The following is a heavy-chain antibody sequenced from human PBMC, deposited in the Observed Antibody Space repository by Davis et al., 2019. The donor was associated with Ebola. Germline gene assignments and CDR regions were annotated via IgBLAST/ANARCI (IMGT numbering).Heavy chain of an antibody. CDR1: GGSISGHY. J-gene: IGHJ4*02. CDR2: IYYSGNT. Sequence: PGGSLRLSCTVSGGSISGHYWSWIRQSPGKGLEWIGYIYYSGNTSYNPSLKSRVIISVDTSKNQLSLKLSSVTAADTAVYYCTREFTSQSDHWGQGTLVTVSS. CDR3: TREFTSQSDH. V-gene: IGHV4-59*11. D-gene: IGHD4-11*01.